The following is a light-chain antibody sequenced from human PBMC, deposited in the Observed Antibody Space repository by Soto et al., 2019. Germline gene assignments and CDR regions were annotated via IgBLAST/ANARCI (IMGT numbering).Light chain of an antibody. Sequence: QPVLTQPPSAAASLGASVKLTCILSSGHSTYSIAWHQQQPQKGPRYLMKLNSDGSHTRGDGIPDRFSGSSSGAERYLTISRLQSEDEADYYCQTWGTGIRVFGGGTKLTVL. CDR1: SGHSTYS. V-gene: IGLV4-69*01. CDR3: QTWGTGIRV. J-gene: IGLJ3*02. CDR2: LNSDGSH.